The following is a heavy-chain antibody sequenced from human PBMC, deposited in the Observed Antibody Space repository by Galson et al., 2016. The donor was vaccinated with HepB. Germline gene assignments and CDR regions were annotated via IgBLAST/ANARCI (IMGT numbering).Heavy chain of an antibody. CDR3: ARRQNDAFDI. CDR2: VYSGDSDA. Sequence: QSGAEVKKPGESLKISCKGSEYSFTGYWIGWVRQMPGKGLEWMGIVYSGDSDARYSPSFQGQVTISADKSISTAYLQWSSLKASDTAMYYCARRQNDAFDIWGQGAMVTVSS. V-gene: IGHV5-51*01. CDR1: EYSFTGYW. J-gene: IGHJ3*02.